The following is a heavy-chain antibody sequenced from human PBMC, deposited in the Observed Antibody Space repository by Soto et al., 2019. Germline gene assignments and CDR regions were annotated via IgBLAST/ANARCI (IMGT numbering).Heavy chain of an antibody. V-gene: IGHV3-9*01. CDR2: ISWNSGSI. J-gene: IGHJ4*02. Sequence: EVQLVESGGGLVQPGRSLRLSCAASGFTFDDYAMHWVRQAPGKGLEWVSGISWNSGSIGYADSVKGRFTISRDNAKNSLYLQMNSLRAEDTALYYCAKDKGKLQWLAHFDYWGQGTLVTVSS. CDR1: GFTFDDYA. D-gene: IGHD6-19*01. CDR3: AKDKGKLQWLAHFDY.